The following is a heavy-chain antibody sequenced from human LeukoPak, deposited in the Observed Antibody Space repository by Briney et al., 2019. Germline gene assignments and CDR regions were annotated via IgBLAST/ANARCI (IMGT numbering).Heavy chain of an antibody. J-gene: IGHJ5*02. CDR1: GLTFSNSS. V-gene: IGHV3-21*01. Sequence: GGYLRFSCAASGLTFSNSSMNWVRQAPGNGLEWVSSISSRGNYVYYADSVRGRFTVSRDNAENSLYLQMNSLSGEDTAVYYCARSGWTNWFDPWGQGTLVTVSS. CDR3: ARSGWTNWFDP. D-gene: IGHD3/OR15-3a*01. CDR2: ISSRGNYV.